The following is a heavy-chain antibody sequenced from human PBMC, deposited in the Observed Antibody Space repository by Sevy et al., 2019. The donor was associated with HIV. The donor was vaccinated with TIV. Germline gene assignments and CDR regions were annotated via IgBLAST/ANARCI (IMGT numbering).Heavy chain of an antibody. J-gene: IGHJ4*02. Sequence: ASVKVSCKASGYTFTGYYMHWERQAPGLGLEWMGWINPNSAGTNYAQKFQGRVTMTRDTSISTAYMELSRLRSDDTAVYYCARPRLSYGGLFGFDYWGQGTLVTVSS. CDR1: GYTFTGYY. D-gene: IGHD5-18*01. CDR2: INPNSAGT. V-gene: IGHV1-2*02. CDR3: ARPRLSYGGLFGFDY.